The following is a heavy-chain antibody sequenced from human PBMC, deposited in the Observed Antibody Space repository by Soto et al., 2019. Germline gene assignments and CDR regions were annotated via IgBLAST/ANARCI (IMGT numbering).Heavy chain of an antibody. Sequence: QVQLVQSGAEVKKPGASVKVSCKASGYTFTSYGISWVRQAPGQGLEWMGWISAYNGNTNYAQKLQGRVTMTTDTSTSTAYMELRSLRSDDTDEYDWAKRTASGTRYYYCGMDVWGQGTTVTVSS. V-gene: IGHV1-18*01. CDR1: GYTFTSYG. CDR3: AKRTASGTRYYYCGMDV. D-gene: IGHD2-21*01. J-gene: IGHJ6*02. CDR2: ISAYNGNT.